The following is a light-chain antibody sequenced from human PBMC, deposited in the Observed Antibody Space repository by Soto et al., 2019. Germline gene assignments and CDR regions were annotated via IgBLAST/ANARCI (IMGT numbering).Light chain of an antibody. CDR1: QSISSC. CDR2: AAS. V-gene: IGKV1-39*01. CDR3: QQSYSYSWT. J-gene: IGKJ1*01. Sequence: DIQMTQSPSSLSASVGDRVTSTCRASQSISSCLNWYQHKPGKAPMLLIYAASSLQGGVPSRFSGSGSGTDFTLTISSLQAEDFATYYCQQSYSYSWTFGQGTKVDIK.